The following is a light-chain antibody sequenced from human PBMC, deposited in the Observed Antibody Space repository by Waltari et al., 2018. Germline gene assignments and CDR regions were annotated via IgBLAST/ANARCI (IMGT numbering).Light chain of an antibody. V-gene: IGKV1-39*01. CDR2: DAS. Sequence: DIQMTQSPSSLSASVGDRVTITCRASQSIRSYLNWYQQKPGKAPKLLIYDASNLQSGVPSRFSGSGSGTDFTLTISRLQAEDFATYFCQQSYITPLTFGGGAKVEIK. J-gene: IGKJ4*01. CDR3: QQSYITPLT. CDR1: QSIRSY.